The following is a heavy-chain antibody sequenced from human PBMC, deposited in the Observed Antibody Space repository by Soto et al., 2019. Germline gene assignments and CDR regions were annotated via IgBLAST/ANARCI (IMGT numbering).Heavy chain of an antibody. CDR1: GGSFSGYY. J-gene: IGHJ3*02. Sequence: QVHLQQWGAGLLKPSETLSLSCGVYGGSFSGYYWTWIRQPPGKGLEWIGEIIHTGSTTYNPSLESRVTMSVDTSKKQFSLKLSSVTAADTAVYHCARARIPFSGALDIWGQGTMVTVSS. D-gene: IGHD3-3*02. CDR3: ARARIPFSGALDI. V-gene: IGHV4-34*02. CDR2: IIHTGST.